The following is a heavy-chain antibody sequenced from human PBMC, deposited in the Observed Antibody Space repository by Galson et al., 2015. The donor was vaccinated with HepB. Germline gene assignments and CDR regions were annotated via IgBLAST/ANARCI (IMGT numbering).Heavy chain of an antibody. D-gene: IGHD6-19*01. Sequence: SLRLSCAASGFTFSSYAMHWVRQAPGKGLEWVAVISYDGSNKYYADSVKGRFTISRDNSKNTLYLQMNSLGAEDTAVYYCARGRSRVVAGMGRFDYWGQGTLVTVSS. V-gene: IGHV3-30-3*01. J-gene: IGHJ4*02. CDR1: GFTFSSYA. CDR3: ARGRSRVVAGMGRFDY. CDR2: ISYDGSNK.